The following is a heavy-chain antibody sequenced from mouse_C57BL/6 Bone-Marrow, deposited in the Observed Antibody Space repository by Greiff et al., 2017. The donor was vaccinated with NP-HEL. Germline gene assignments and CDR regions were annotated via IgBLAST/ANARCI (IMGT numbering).Heavy chain of an antibody. V-gene: IGHV5-15*01. CDR1: GFTFSDYG. CDR3: ARLLSSFDY. J-gene: IGHJ2*01. Sequence: EVKVVESGGGLVQPGGSLKLSCAASGFTFSDYGMAWVRQAPRKGPEWVAFISNLAYSIYYADTVTGRFTISRENAKNTLYLEMSSLRSEDTAMYYCARLLSSFDYWGQGTTLTVSS. D-gene: IGHD1-1*01. CDR2: ISNLAYSI.